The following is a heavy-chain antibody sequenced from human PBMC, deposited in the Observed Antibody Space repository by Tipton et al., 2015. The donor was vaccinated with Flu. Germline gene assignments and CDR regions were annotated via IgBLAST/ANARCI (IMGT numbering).Heavy chain of an antibody. CDR1: GFTVSGNY. J-gene: IGHJ2*01. CDR3: ARDRAVPSHWNFDL. V-gene: IGHV3-53*01. CDR2: IYSGGNT. Sequence: VQLVQSGGGLIQPGGSLRLSCAASGFTVSGNYMSWVRQAPGKGLELVSVIYSGGNTYYADSVKGRFTISRDNSKNTLYLQMNSLRAEDTAVYYCARDRAVPSHWNFDLWGHGTLVTVSS. D-gene: IGHD3-10*01.